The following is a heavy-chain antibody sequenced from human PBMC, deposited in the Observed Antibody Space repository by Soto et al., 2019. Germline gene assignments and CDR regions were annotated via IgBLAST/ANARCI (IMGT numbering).Heavy chain of an antibody. J-gene: IGHJ6*02. CDR1: GGTFSSYA. Sequence: QVQLVQSGAEVQKPGSSVKVSCKASGGTFSSYAISWVRQAPGQGLEWMGGIIPIFGTANYAQKFKGRVTITADESKSTAYMELSSLRAEDMSVYYCARGDYGRYYYYGMDVWGQGTTVTVSS. V-gene: IGHV1-69*01. CDR2: IIPIFGTA. D-gene: IGHD4-17*01. CDR3: ARGDYGRYYYYGMDV.